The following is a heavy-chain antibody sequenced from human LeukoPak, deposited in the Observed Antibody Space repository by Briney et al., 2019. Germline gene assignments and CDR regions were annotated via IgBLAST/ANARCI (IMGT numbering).Heavy chain of an antibody. CDR1: GFTFSNYA. Sequence: GGSLRLSCAASGFTFSNYAMHWVRQAPGKGLEWVAVISYDGSNKYYADSVKGQFTTSGDNSKNTLFLQMSSLRAEDTAVYYCARSLATSYYYMDVWGKGTTVTVSS. V-gene: IGHV3-30*04. CDR3: ARSLATSYYYMDV. CDR2: ISYDGSNK. J-gene: IGHJ6*03.